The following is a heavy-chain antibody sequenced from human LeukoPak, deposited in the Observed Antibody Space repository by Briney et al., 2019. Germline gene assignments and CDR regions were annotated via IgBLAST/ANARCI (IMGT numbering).Heavy chain of an antibody. CDR2: IGTAGDT. CDR1: GFTFSDYD. CDR3: ERGARDQVGGLYYFDC. J-gene: IGHJ4*02. V-gene: IGHV3-13*01. D-gene: IGHD3-22*01. Sequence: GGSLRLSCAASGFTFSDYDMHWVRQATGKGLEWVSAIGTAGDTYYTGSVKGRFTISRENAKNSLYLQMNSLRAGYKAVYYCERGARDQVGGLYYFDCWAREPWSPSPQ.